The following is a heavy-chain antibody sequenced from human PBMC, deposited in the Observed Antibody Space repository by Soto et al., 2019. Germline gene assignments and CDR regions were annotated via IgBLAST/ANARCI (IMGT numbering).Heavy chain of an antibody. CDR1: GGTFSSYA. Sequence: SVKVSCKASGGTFSSYAISWVRQAPGQGLEWMGGIIPIFGIANYAQKFQGRVTITADKSTSTAYMELSSLRSEDTVLYYFAGSSDPGSSDYWGQGTLVTVSS. V-gene: IGHV1-69*10. CDR2: IIPIFGIA. J-gene: IGHJ4*02. CDR3: AGSSDPGSSDY. D-gene: IGHD2-15*01.